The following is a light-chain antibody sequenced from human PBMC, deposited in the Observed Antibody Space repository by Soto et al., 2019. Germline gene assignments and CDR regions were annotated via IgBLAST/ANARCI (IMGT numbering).Light chain of an antibody. CDR1: QSITNW. J-gene: IGKJ1*01. CDR3: QQRIDCPPAWA. V-gene: IGKV1-5*03. Sequence: DIQMAQCPATLSASLGDRVTITCRAIQSITNWLAWYQQKPGKAPQLLIYNASTLKSGVPSRFSGSGSGTEFTLTISSLEPEDFAIYYCQQRIDCPPAWAFGQGTKVDI. CDR2: NAS.